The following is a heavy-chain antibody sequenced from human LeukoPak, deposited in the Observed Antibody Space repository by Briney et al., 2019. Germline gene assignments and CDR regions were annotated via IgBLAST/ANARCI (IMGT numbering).Heavy chain of an antibody. D-gene: IGHD3-22*01. J-gene: IGHJ5*02. V-gene: IGHV3-11*04. CDR3: ARATYYYDSSGSPRWFDP. CDR1: GFTFSDYY. Sequence: NPGGSLRLSCAASGFTFSDYYMSWIRQAPGKGLEWVSYISSSGSTIYYADSVKGRFTISRDNAKNSLYLQMNSLRAEDTAVYYCARATYYYDSSGSPRWFDPWGQGTLGTVSS. CDR2: ISSSGSTI.